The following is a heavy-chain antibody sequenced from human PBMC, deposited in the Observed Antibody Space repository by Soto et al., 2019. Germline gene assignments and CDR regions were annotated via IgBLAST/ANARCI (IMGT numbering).Heavy chain of an antibody. Sequence: ASVKVSCKASGYTFTSYGISWVRQAPGQGLEWMGWISAYNGNTNYAQKLQGRVTMTTDTSTSTAYMELRSLRSDDTAVYYCARSRLRYFYWLFLGDCGAFDIWGQGTMVTVSS. J-gene: IGHJ3*02. D-gene: IGHD3-9*01. CDR1: GYTFTSYG. CDR2: ISAYNGNT. V-gene: IGHV1-18*01. CDR3: ARSRLRYFYWLFLGDCGAFDI.